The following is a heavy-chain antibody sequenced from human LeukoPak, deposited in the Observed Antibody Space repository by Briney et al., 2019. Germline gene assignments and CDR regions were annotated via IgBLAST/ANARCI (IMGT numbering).Heavy chain of an antibody. V-gene: IGHV4-59*01. Sequence: PSETLSLTCSVSGGSINSYYWSWIRQPPGKGLEWIGYIFYTGTTNYNPSLKSRLTISVDRPMNRFSMKLTSVTGADTAVYYCARGSSWGEHAWGQGILVTVSS. D-gene: IGHD3-16*01. J-gene: IGHJ5*02. CDR2: IFYTGTT. CDR3: ARGSSWGEHA. CDR1: GGSINSYY.